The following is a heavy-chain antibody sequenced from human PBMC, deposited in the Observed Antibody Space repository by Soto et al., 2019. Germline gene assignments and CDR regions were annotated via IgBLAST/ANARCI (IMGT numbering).Heavy chain of an antibody. D-gene: IGHD3-10*01. CDR1: GGTFSSYA. CDR3: ARVVENYYGSGSYSSRFDY. Sequence: SVKVSCKASGGTFSSYAISWVRQAPGQGLEWMGGIIPIFGTANYAQKFQGRVTITADKSTSTAYMELSSLRSEDTAVYYCARVVENYYGSGSYSSRFDYWGQGTLVTVSS. CDR2: IIPIFGTA. V-gene: IGHV1-69*06. J-gene: IGHJ4*02.